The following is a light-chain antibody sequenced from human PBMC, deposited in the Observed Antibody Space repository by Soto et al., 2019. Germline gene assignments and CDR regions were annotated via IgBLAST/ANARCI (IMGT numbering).Light chain of an antibody. J-gene: IGKJ5*01. Sequence: EIVLTQSPGTLSLSPGERATLSCRASQSLSSSYLAWYQQKSGQAPRLLIYGPFSRATGIPDRFSGSGSGTDFTLTISRLEPEDFAVYYCQQYGSLITFGQGTRLEIK. CDR2: GPF. V-gene: IGKV3-20*01. CDR3: QQYGSLIT. CDR1: QSLSSSY.